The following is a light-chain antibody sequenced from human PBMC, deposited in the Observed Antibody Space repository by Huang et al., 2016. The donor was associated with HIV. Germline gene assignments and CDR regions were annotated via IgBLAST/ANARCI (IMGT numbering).Light chain of an antibody. Sequence: DIQMTQSPSSLSASVGDRVTITCRASQTIINYLNWYQQKPGKAPKLLIYGASSLHSGVPSRFSGSGSGTDFTLTISSLQPDDFATYYCQQSFNTPPYTFGQGTKLEIK. CDR1: QTIINY. CDR3: QQSFNTPPYT. J-gene: IGKJ2*01. CDR2: GAS. V-gene: IGKV1-39*01.